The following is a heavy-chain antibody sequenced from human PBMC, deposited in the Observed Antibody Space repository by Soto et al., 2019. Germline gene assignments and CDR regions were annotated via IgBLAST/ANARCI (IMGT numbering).Heavy chain of an antibody. CDR3: AKSDGCGGGSCYTGTYYYFDV. D-gene: IGHD2-2*02. J-gene: IGHJ2*01. CDR1: GFTSQTYA. CDR2: ISESGGHT. Sequence: DVQLLESGGGLVSPGGSLRLSCAASGFTSQTYALNWVRQAPGKGLEWVSTISESGGHTFYADSVRGRFTISRDKSKNTLSLQMNSLRAEDTAVYYCAKSDGCGGGSCYTGTYYYFDVWGRGTLVTVAS. V-gene: IGHV3-23*01.